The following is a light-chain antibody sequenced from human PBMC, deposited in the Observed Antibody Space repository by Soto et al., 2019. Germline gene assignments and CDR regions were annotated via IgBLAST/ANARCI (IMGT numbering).Light chain of an antibody. J-gene: IGKJ1*01. Sequence: DIQMTQSPSTLSASVGDRVTITCRASQSISGTLAWYQQKPGKAPKLLMYDVSNLERGVPSRFSGSGSGTEVSLTISSRQPDDFATYYCQQYETYSRTFGQGTNVEFK. CDR2: DVS. V-gene: IGKV1-5*01. CDR1: QSISGT. CDR3: QQYETYSRT.